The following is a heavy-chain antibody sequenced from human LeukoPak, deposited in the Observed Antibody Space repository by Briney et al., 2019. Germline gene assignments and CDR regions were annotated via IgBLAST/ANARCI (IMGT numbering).Heavy chain of an antibody. CDR2: ISSSGSTI. D-gene: IGHD5-24*01. CDR3: ASLGEMATINGYHDAFDI. CDR1: GFTFSSYE. Sequence: GGSLRLSCAASGFTFSSYEMNWVRQAPGKGLELVSYISSSGSTIYYADSVKGRFTISRDNAKNSLYLQMTSLRAEDTAVYYCASLGEMATINGYHDAFDIWGQGTMVTVSS. J-gene: IGHJ3*02. V-gene: IGHV3-48*03.